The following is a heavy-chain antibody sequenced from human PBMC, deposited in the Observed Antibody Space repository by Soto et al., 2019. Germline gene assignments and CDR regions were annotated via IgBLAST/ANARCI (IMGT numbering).Heavy chain of an antibody. V-gene: IGHV4-34*01. CDR2: INHSGST. CDR1: GGSFSGYY. CDR3: ARVRQQLKKYYFGY. D-gene: IGHD6-13*01. J-gene: IGHJ4*02. Sequence: ASETLSLACAVYGGSFSGYYWSWIRQPPGKGLEWIGEINHSGSTNYNPSLKSRVTISVDTSKNQFSLKLSSVTAADTAVYYCARVRQQLKKYYFGYWGQGTLVIVSS.